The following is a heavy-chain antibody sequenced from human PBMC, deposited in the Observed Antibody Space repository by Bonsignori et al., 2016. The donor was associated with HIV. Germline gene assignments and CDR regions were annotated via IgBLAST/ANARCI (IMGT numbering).Heavy chain of an antibody. J-gene: IGHJ1*01. CDR3: ARGGEYGGKDAYFFQ. D-gene: IGHD4-23*01. CDR2: IAPILDIR. CDR1: GGTFSNYA. V-gene: IGHV1-69*10. Sequence: SVKVSCKASGGTFSNYAITWVRQAPGQGLEWMGDIAPILDIRNHAQRFKGRVTITADESTSTSYLELSSLRSEDTAVYYCARGGEYGGKDAYFFQWGQGHPGHRLL.